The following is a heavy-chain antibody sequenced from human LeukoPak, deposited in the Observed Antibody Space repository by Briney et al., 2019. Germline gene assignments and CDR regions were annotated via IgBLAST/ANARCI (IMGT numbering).Heavy chain of an antibody. CDR3: AREGPLAITMVRGVIMTDNWFDP. CDR2: IYSGGST. CDR1: GFTVSSNY. Sequence: GGSLRLSCAASGFTVSSNYMSWVRQAPGKGLEWVSVIYSGGSTYYADSVKGRFTISRDNSKNTLYLQMNSLRAEDTAVYYCAREGPLAITMVRGVIMTDNWFDPWGQGTLVTVSS. V-gene: IGHV3-66*01. D-gene: IGHD3-10*01. J-gene: IGHJ5*02.